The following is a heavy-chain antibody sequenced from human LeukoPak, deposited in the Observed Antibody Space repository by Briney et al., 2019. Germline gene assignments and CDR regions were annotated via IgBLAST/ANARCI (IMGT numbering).Heavy chain of an antibody. Sequence: GGSLRLSCAASGFTFDDYAMHWVRQAPGKGLEWVSLISGDGGSTYYADSAKGRFTISRDNSKNSPYLQMNSLRTEDTALYYCAKDTYYYDSSGPDIWGQGTMVTVSS. V-gene: IGHV3-43*02. CDR3: AKDTYYYDSSGPDI. CDR2: ISGDGGST. J-gene: IGHJ3*02. CDR1: GFTFDDYA. D-gene: IGHD3-22*01.